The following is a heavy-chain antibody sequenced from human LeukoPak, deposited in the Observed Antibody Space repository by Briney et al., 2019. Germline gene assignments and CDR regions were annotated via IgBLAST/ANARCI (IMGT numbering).Heavy chain of an antibody. D-gene: IGHD3-3*01. J-gene: IGHJ6*02. CDR3: ARAPTYYDFWSGYYHYYYGMDV. CDR1: GYTSTSYG. V-gene: IGHV1-18*01. CDR2: ISAYNGNT. Sequence: ASVKVSCKASGYTSTSYGISWVRQAPGQGLEWMGWISAYNGNTNYAQKLQGRVTMTTDTSTSTAYMELRSLRSDDTAVYYCARAPTYYDFWSGYYHYYYGMDVWGQGTTVTVSS.